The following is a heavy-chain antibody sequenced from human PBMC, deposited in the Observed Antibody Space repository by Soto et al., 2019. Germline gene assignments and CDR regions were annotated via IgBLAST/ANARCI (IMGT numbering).Heavy chain of an antibody. CDR2: IYYSGST. V-gene: IGHV4-59*01. CDR1: GGSISSYY. D-gene: IGHD5-18*01. Sequence: PSETLSLTCPVSGGSISSYYSSWIRQPPGKGLEWIGYIYYSGSTNYNPSLKSRVTISVDTSKNQFSLKLSSVTAADTAVYYCARASRSTAMVPYYFDYWGQGTLVTVSS. J-gene: IGHJ4*02. CDR3: ARASRSTAMVPYYFDY.